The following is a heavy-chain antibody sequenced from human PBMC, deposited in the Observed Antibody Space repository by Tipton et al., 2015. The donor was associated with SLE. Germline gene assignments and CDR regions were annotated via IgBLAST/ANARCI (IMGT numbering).Heavy chain of an antibody. J-gene: IGHJ4*02. CDR3: ACDSNASSEYYYFRGPDF. D-gene: IGHD3-22*01. V-gene: IGHV4-59*12. CDR2: IYYSGST. CDR1: GGSISSYY. Sequence: TLSLTCTVSGGSISSYYWSWIRQPPGKGLEWIGSIYYSGSTYYNPSLKSRVTISVDTSKNQFSLKLSSVTAADTAVYYCACDSNASSEYYYFRGPDFRGQGTLVTVSS.